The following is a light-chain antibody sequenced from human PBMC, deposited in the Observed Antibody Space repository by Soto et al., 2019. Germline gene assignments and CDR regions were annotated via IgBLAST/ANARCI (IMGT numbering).Light chain of an antibody. CDR1: SSNIGAGYD. J-gene: IGLJ1*01. V-gene: IGLV1-40*01. CDR3: QSYDSSLSGRV. CDR2: GNS. Sequence: QSVLTQPPSVSGAPGQRGTISCPGSSSNIGAGYDVHWYQQLPGTAPKLLIYGNSNRPSGVPDRFSGSKSGTSASLAITGLQAEDEADYYCQSYDSSLSGRVFGTGTKVTVL.